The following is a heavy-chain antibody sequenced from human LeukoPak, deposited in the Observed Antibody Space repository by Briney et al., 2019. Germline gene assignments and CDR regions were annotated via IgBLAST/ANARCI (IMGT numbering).Heavy chain of an antibody. CDR1: GFTVSSDY. CDR2: IYSGGDT. D-gene: IGHD3-10*01. CDR3: ARDHRGSGTEFDF. J-gene: IGHJ4*02. V-gene: IGHV3-66*02. Sequence: GGSLRLSCAASGFTVSSDYMSWVRQAPGKGLEWVSIIYSGGDTYYADSVKGRFTISRDNSKNTLYLQMNGLRAEDTAVYYCARDHRGSGTEFDFWGQGTLVTVSS.